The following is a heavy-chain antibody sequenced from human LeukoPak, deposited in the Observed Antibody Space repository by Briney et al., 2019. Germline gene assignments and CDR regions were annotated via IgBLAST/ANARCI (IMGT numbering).Heavy chain of an antibody. CDR3: AREGAARRVYYYYMDV. CDR1: GGSISSSSYY. CDR2: IYYSGST. D-gene: IGHD6-6*01. J-gene: IGHJ6*03. V-gene: IGHV4-39*07. Sequence: PSETLSLTCTVSGGSISSSSYYWGWIRQPPGKGLEWIGSIYYSGSTYYNPSLKSRVTISVDTSKNQFSLKLSSVTAADTAVYYCAREGAARRVYYYYMDVWGKGTTVTVSS.